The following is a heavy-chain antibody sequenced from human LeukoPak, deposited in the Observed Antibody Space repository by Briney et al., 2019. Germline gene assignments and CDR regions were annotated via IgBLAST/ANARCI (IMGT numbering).Heavy chain of an antibody. CDR2: IGTAGDP. CDR1: GFTFSSND. J-gene: IGHJ4*02. D-gene: IGHD3-10*01. CDR3: ARGEPGAFSFDC. Sequence: GGSLRLSCAPSGFTFSSNDMHWVRQATGKGLEWVSAIGTAGDPYYPGSVKGRFTISRENAKNSLYLQMNSLRAGDTAVYYCARGEPGAFSFDCWGQGTLVTVSS. V-gene: IGHV3-13*05.